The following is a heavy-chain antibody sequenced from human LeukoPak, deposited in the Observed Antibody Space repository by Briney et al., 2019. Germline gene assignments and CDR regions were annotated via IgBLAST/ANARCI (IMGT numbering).Heavy chain of an antibody. CDR1: GGSISSSSYY. Sequence: SETLSLTCTVSGGSISSSSYYWGWIRQPPGKGLEWIGSIYYTGSTYYNPSLKSRVTISVDTSKNQFSLKLSSVTAADTAVYYRARNPFWFGELSGLFDPWGQGTLVTVSS. CDR3: ARNPFWFGELSGLFDP. CDR2: IYYTGST. V-gene: IGHV4-39*01. D-gene: IGHD3-10*01. J-gene: IGHJ5*02.